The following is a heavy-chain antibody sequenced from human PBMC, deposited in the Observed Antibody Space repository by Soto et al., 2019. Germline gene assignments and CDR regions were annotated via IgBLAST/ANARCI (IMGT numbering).Heavy chain of an antibody. CDR2: ISSSNSYI. D-gene: IGHD2-2*01. CDR3: ARGDCFSTSCYDN. J-gene: IGHJ4*02. V-gene: IGHV3-21*01. Sequence: EVQLVESGGGLVKPGGSLRLSCAASGFTFSSYSMNWVRQAPGQGLEWVSSISSSNSYIYYADSVKGRFTNSRDNAKNSLYLQMNSLRAEDTAVYYCARGDCFSTSCYDNWGQGTLVTVSS. CDR1: GFTFSSYS.